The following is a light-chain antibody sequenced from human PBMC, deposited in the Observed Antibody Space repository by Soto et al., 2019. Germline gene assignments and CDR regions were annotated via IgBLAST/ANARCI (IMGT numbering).Light chain of an antibody. CDR1: SSDVGGYNY. CDR2: EVS. V-gene: IGLV2-14*01. J-gene: IGLJ3*02. CDR3: SSYTSNMTLPHWV. Sequence: QSVLTQPASVSGSPGQSITISCTGTSSDVGGYNYVSWYQHHPGKAPKFMIYEVSHRPSGVSNRFSGSKSGNTASLTISGLQAEDEADYYCSSYTSNMTLPHWVFGGGTQLTVL.